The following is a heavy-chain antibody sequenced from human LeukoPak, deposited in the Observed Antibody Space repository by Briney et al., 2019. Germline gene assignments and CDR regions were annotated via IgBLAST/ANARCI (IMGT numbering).Heavy chain of an antibody. CDR3: ARGLAKYYFDY. J-gene: IGHJ4*02. CDR1: GGSFSGYY. CDR2: INHSGST. D-gene: IGHD5-12*01. Sequence: SETLSLTCAVYGGSFSGYYWSWIRQPPGEGLEWIGEINHSGSTNYNPSLKSRVTISVDTSKNQFSLKLSSVTAADTAVYYCARGLAKYYFDYWGQGTLVTVSS. V-gene: IGHV4-34*01.